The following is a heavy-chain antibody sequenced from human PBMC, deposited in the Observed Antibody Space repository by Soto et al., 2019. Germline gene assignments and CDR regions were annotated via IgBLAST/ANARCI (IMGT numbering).Heavy chain of an antibody. D-gene: IGHD5-18*01. CDR1: RGTFNRYA. J-gene: IGHJ4*02. V-gene: IGHV1-69*01. Sequence: QVQLVQSGAEVKKPGSSVKVSCLASRGTFNRYAINWVRQAPRHGLQWLGALVPQFGTPNYAQKFQDRVTIVADESTNRTSMEWRGLTSDDTAVYYCARQNRDTPMVPVDVGGQGTLVTVSS. CDR3: ARQNRDTPMVPVDV. CDR2: LVPQFGTP.